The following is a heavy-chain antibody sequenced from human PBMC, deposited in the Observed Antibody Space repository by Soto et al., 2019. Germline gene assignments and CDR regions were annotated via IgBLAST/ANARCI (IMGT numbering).Heavy chain of an antibody. CDR2: IYSGGST. V-gene: IGHV3-53*01. Sequence: GGSLRLSCAASGFTVSSNYMSWVRQAPGKGLEWVSVIYSGGSTYYADSVKGRFTISRDNSKNTLYLQMNSLRAEDTAVYYCAKHLSYYSDRSGRWGFDYWGQGTLVTVSS. J-gene: IGHJ4*02. CDR3: AKHLSYYSDRSGRWGFDY. D-gene: IGHD3-22*01. CDR1: GFTVSSNY.